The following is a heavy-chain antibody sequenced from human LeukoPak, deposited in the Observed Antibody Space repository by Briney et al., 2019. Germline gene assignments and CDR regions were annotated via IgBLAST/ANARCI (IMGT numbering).Heavy chain of an antibody. J-gene: IGHJ4*02. D-gene: IGHD3-10*01. CDR3: ASWGTEDYYYGSGGFDY. Sequence: ASVKVSCKASGYTFTGYYMHWVRQAPGQGLEWMERINPNSGGTNYAQKFQGRVTMTRDTSISTAYMELSRLRSDDTAVYYCASWGTEDYYYGSGGFDYWGQGTLVTVSS. V-gene: IGHV1-2*06. CDR1: GYTFTGYY. CDR2: INPNSGGT.